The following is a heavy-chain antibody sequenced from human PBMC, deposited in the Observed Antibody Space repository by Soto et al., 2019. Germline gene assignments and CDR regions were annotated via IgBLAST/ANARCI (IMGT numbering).Heavy chain of an antibody. J-gene: IGHJ5*02. V-gene: IGHV1-8*01. CDR3: ARGIKYGDYSRWSDP. Sequence: GVLVNVYCKASGYTFTGDEINWLSKTNGQGFEYLAWMNPNSGNPGYVKKFQGRVTMTRDTSMSTAYMELSSLRSEDTAVYYCARGIKYGDYSRWSDPWGPGTLVTVSS. D-gene: IGHD4-17*01. CDR2: MNPNSGNP. CDR1: GYTFTGDE.